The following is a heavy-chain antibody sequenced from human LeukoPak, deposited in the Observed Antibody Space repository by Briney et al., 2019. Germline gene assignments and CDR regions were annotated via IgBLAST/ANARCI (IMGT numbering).Heavy chain of an antibody. CDR1: GYTFTGYY. V-gene: IGHV1-2*06. J-gene: IGHJ4*02. CDR3: ARGLGSYSTTWYPPLRH. D-gene: IGHD2/OR15-2a*01. Sequence: ASVKVSCKASGYTFTGYYMHWVRQAPGQGLEWMGRINPNSGGTNYAQKFQGRVTMTRDTSISTAYMELSRLRSDDTAVYYCARGLGSYSTTWYPPLRHWGQGTLVTVSS. CDR2: INPNSGGT.